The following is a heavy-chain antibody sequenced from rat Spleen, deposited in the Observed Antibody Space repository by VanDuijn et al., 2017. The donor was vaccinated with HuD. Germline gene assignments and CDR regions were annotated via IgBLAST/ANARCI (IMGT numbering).Heavy chain of an antibody. CDR3: ARGWERFAY. J-gene: IGHJ3*01. CDR1: GFSLTSYH. D-gene: IGHD5-1*01. CDR2: MLTGGNT. Sequence: QVQLKESGPGLVQPSQTLSLTCTVSGFSLTSYHVSWVRQPPGKGLEWIAAMLTGGNTYYNPALKSRLSISRDTSKSQVFLKMNILQTEDTAMYFCARGWERFAYWGQGTLVTVSS. V-gene: IGHV2S12*01.